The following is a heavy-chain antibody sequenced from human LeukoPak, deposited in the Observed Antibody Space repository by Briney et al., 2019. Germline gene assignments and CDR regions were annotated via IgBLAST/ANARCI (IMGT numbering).Heavy chain of an antibody. CDR1: GFTFSSYG. J-gene: IGHJ4*02. CDR2: IRYDGSNK. Sequence: GGSLRLSCAASGFTFSSYGMHWVRQAPGKGLEWVAFIRYDGSNKYYADSVKGRFTISRDNSKNTLYLQMNSLRAEDTAVYYCAEGDDYYDSSGYYSGVYWGQGTLVTVSS. V-gene: IGHV3-30*02. CDR3: AEGDDYYDSSGYYSGVY. D-gene: IGHD3-22*01.